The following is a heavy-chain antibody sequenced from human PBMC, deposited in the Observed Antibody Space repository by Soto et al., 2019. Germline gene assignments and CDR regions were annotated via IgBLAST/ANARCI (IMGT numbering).Heavy chain of an antibody. D-gene: IGHD3-3*01. CDR1: GGTFSSYA. V-gene: IGHV1-69*13. Sequence: SVKVSCKASGGTFSSYAISWVRQAPGQGLEWMGGIIPIFGTANYAQKFQGRVTITADESTSTAYMELSSLRSEDTVVYYCAKEAEYYDFWSGYSPSAFDIWGQGTMVTVSS. CDR3: AKEAEYYDFWSGYSPSAFDI. CDR2: IIPIFGTA. J-gene: IGHJ3*02.